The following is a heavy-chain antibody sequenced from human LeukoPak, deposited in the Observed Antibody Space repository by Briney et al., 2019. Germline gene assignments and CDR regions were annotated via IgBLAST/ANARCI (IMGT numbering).Heavy chain of an antibody. V-gene: IGHV3-23*01. CDR1: GFTFSSHG. D-gene: IGHD2-21*01. CDR2: IIPSGHTT. J-gene: IGHJ4*02. Sequence: PGGSLRLSCVASGFTFSSHGMNWVRQAPGKGLEWVSGIIPSGHTTYYADSVRGRFTISRDNSRNTVYLQMNSLRAEDTAVYYCAKDGVVWWLSPMSTTGRRNFDYWGQGTLVTVSS. CDR3: AKDGVVWWLSPMSTTGRRNFDY.